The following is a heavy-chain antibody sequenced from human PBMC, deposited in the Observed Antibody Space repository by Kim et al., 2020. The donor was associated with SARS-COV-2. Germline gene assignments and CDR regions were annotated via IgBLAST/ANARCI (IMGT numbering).Heavy chain of an antibody. CDR3: ARDKQLVRYFDWLLSEGYFDY. V-gene: IGHV3-30*04. CDR2: ISYDGSNK. D-gene: IGHD3-9*01. J-gene: IGHJ4*02. CDR1: GFTFSSYA. Sequence: GGSLRLSCAASGFTFSSYAMHWVRQAPGKGLEWVAVISYDGSNKYYADSVKGRFTISRDNSKNTLYLQMNSLRAEDTAVYYCARDKQLVRYFDWLLSEGYFDYWGQGTLVTVSS.